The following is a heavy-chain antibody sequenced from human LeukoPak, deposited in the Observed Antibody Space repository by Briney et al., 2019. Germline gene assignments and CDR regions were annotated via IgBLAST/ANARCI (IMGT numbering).Heavy chain of an antibody. D-gene: IGHD4-23*01. CDR3: ARVYGGNSLGY. V-gene: IGHV4-34*01. CDR2: IYHSGST. J-gene: IGHJ4*02. Sequence: SETLSLTCAVYGGSFSDYYWSWIRQPPGKGLEWIGEIYHSGSTNYNPSLKSRVTMSVDTSKNQFSLKLSSVTAADTAVYYCARVYGGNSLGYWGQGTLVTVSS. CDR1: GGSFSDYY.